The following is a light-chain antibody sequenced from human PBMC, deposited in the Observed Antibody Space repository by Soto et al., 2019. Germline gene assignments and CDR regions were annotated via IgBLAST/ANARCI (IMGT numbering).Light chain of an antibody. J-gene: IGLJ3*02. CDR1: SSNVGSYKL. CDR2: DVT. V-gene: IGLV2-23*02. CDR3: CSYAGTNSPWV. Sequence: QSALTQPASVSGSPGQSITISCTGTSSNVGSYKLVSWYQQHPGKAPKLMIYDVTERPSGISDRFSGSKSDNTASLTISGLQAEDEADYYCCSYAGTNSPWVFGGGTKVTVL.